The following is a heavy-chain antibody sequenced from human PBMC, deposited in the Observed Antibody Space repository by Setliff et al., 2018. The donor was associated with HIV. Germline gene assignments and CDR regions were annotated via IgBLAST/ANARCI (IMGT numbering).Heavy chain of an antibody. CDR2: FYTSGST. CDR1: GGSISSGSYY. J-gene: IGHJ4*02. D-gene: IGHD6-19*01. V-gene: IGHV4-61*02. CDR3: ARGDWYDFFDY. Sequence: PSETLSLTCTVSGGSISSGSYYWSWIRQPAGKGLEWIGCFYTSGSTNYSPSLKSRVTMSVDTSKNQFSLKLSSVTAADTAVYYCARGDWYDFFDYWGQGTLVTVSS.